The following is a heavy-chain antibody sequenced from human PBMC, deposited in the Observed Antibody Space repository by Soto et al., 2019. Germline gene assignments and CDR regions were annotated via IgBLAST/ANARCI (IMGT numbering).Heavy chain of an antibody. V-gene: IGHV1-69*01. D-gene: IGHD2-15*01. J-gene: IGHJ4*02. CDR1: GGTFSSYA. CDR3: AGVQYCSGGSCYLSLYYFDY. Sequence: QVPLVQSGAEVKKPGSSVKVSCKASGGTFSSYAISWVRQAPGQGLEWMGGIIPIFGTANYAQKFQGRVTITADESTSTAYMELSSLRSEDTAVYYCAGVQYCSGGSCYLSLYYFDYWGQGTLVTVSS. CDR2: IIPIFGTA.